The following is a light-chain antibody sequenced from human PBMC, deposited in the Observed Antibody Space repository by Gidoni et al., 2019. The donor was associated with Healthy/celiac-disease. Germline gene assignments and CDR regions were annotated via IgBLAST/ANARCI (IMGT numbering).Light chain of an antibody. CDR2: GAS. Sequence: EIVLTQSPGTLSLSPGERATLSCRASQSVSSSYLDWYQQKPGQAPSLLIYGASSRATGIPDRSSGSRSGTDFTLTISRLEPEDFAVYYCQQYGSSPPITFGQGTRLEIK. CDR3: QQYGSSPPIT. CDR1: QSVSSSY. V-gene: IGKV3-20*01. J-gene: IGKJ5*01.